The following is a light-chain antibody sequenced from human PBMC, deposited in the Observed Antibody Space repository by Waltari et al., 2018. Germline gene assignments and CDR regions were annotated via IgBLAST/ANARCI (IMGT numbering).Light chain of an antibody. CDR2: GAS. Sequence: EVVLTQSPGTLSLSPGARATLSCRASQSVSGALAWYQQNPVQAPRLLIYGASNRATGIPDRFSGSGSGTDFSLIISRLEPEDFAVYYCQHYVSLPVTFGQGTKVEIK. CDR1: QSVSGA. V-gene: IGKV3-20*01. CDR3: QHYVSLPVT. J-gene: IGKJ1*01.